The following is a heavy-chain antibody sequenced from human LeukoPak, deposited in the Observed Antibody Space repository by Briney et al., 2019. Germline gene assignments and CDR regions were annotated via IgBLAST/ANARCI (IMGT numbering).Heavy chain of an antibody. D-gene: IGHD5-24*01. CDR1: GGTFSSYA. J-gene: IGHJ4*02. V-gene: IGHV7-4-1*02. Sequence: ASVKVSCKASGGTFSSYAISWVRQAPGQGLEWMGWINTNTGNPTYAQGFTGRFVFSLDTSVSTAYLQISSLKAEDTAVYYCARERDGYNGEVYFDYWGQGTLVTVSS. CDR3: ARERDGYNGEVYFDY. CDR2: INTNTGNP.